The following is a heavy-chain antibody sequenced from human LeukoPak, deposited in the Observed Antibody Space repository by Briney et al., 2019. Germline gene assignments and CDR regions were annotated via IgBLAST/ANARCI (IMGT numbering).Heavy chain of an antibody. D-gene: IGHD2-2*01. J-gene: IGHJ6*02. CDR1: GFTVTSNY. Sequence: GGSLRLSCTASGFTVTSNYMSWVRQAPGKGLEWVSVIYAGGSIYYADSVKGRFTISRDNSKNTLYLQMNSLRAEDTAVYYCARGDGAYSCLPYKYYGMDVWGQGTTVTVSS. CDR3: ARGDGAYSCLPYKYYGMDV. CDR2: IYAGGSI. V-gene: IGHV3-66*01.